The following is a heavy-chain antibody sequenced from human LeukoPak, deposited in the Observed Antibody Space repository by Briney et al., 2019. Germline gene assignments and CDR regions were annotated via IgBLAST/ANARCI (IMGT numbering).Heavy chain of an antibody. Sequence: PGGSLRLSCAASGFTFSNYGMHWVRQAPGKGLEWVAFIRFDGRNKYYADSVKGRFTISRDNSKNTLYLQMNSLRAEDTAVYYCARRAGGYSHPYDYWGQGILVTVSS. CDR2: IRFDGRNK. CDR3: ARRAGGYSHPYDY. J-gene: IGHJ4*02. V-gene: IGHV3-30*02. CDR1: GFTFSNYG. D-gene: IGHD4-23*01.